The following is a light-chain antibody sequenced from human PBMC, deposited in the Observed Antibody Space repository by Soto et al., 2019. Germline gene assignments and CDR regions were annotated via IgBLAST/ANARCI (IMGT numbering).Light chain of an antibody. CDR2: WAS. J-gene: IGKJ2*01. CDR3: QHYYSTPYT. CDR1: QSVLYSSNNKNY. Sequence: DIVMTQSPDSLAVSLGERATINCKSSQSVLYSSNNKNYLAWYQQKPGQPPKLLIYWASTRESGVPDRFIGSGSGTDFTLTISSLYAEDVAVYYCQHYYSTPYTFGQGTKLEIK. V-gene: IGKV4-1*01.